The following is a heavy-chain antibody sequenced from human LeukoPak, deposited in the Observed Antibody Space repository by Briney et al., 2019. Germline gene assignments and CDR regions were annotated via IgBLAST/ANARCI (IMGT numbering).Heavy chain of an antibody. CDR2: INHSGST. D-gene: IGHD6-6*01. Sequence: SETLSLTCAVYGGSFSGYYWSWIRQPPGKGLEWIGEINHSGSTNYNPSLTSRVTISVDTSKNQFSLKLSSVTAADTAVYYCARHGNDSSSWYFDLWGRGTLVTVSS. V-gene: IGHV4-34*01. J-gene: IGHJ2*01. CDR3: ARHGNDSSSWYFDL. CDR1: GGSFSGYY.